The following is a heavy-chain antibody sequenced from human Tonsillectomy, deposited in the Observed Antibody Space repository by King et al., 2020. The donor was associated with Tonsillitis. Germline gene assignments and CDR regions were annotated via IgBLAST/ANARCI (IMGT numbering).Heavy chain of an antibody. CDR3: AKDHSPTAGFYYLRY. J-gene: IGHJ4*02. D-gene: IGHD6-13*01. Sequence: QLVQSGGGVVQPGRSLRLSCAVSGFSFRSYGMHWVRQAPGKGLEWVAVVEYDGNKKYYAESVKGRFTISRDNSKNTLYLQMNSLRAEDTAVYHCAKDHSPTAGFYYLRYWGQGTLVTVSS. CDR2: VEYDGNKK. V-gene: IGHV3-30*18. CDR1: GFSFRSYG.